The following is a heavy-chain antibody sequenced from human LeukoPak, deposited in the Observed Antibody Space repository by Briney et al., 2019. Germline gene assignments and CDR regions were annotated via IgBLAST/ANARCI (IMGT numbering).Heavy chain of an antibody. V-gene: IGHV3-74*01. CDR2: INSDARST. J-gene: IGHJ4*02. CDR1: GFTFSNYW. CDR3: ARTDSSGWTVY. D-gene: IGHD6-19*01. Sequence: GGSLRLSCAASGFTFSNYWMHWVRQAPGKGLVWVSRINSDARSTSYADSVKGRFTISRDNAKNTLYLQMNSLRAEDTAVYYCARTDSSGWTVYWGQGTLVTVSS.